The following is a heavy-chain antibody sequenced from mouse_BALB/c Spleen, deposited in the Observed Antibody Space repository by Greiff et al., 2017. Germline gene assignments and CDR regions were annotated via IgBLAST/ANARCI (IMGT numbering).Heavy chain of an antibody. CDR2: IRNKANGYTT. V-gene: IGHV7-3*02. D-gene: IGHD2-1*01. J-gene: IGHJ3*01. CDR3: ARGGNSWFAY. CDR1: GFTFTDYY. Sequence: EVMLVESGGGLVQPGGSLRLSCATSGFTFTDYYMSWVRQPPGKALEWLGFIRNKANGYTTEYSASVKGRFTISRDNSQSILYLQMNTLRAEDSATYYCARGGNSWFAYWGQGTLVTGSA.